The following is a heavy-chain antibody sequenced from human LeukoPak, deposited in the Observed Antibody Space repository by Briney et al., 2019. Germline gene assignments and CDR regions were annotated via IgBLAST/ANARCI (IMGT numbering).Heavy chain of an antibody. D-gene: IGHD2-2*01. CDR3: ARTYIVVVPAAGY. J-gene: IGHJ4*01. V-gene: IGHV1-2*02. CDR1: GYTFTGYY. CDR2: INPNSGGT. Sequence: ASVKVSCKASGYTFTGYYMHWVRQAPRQGLEWMGWINPNSGGTNYAQKFQGRVTMTRDTSISTAYMELSRLRSDDTAVYYCARTYIVVVPAAGYWGQEPWSPSPQ.